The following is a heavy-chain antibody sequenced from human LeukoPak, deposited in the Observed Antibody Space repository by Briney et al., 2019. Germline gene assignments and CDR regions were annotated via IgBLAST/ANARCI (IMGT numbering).Heavy chain of an antibody. V-gene: IGHV1-2*02. CDR1: GYTLTGYY. CDR2: INPNTGAT. D-gene: IGHD6-19*01. CDR3: ARDRVGSGWPRPYYFEV. J-gene: IGHJ4*02. Sequence: GASVKVSCKASGYTLTGYYFHWVRQAPGQGLEWMGWINPNTGATHSAQKFQGRITMTRDSSISTAYMDLSRLRSDDTAVYYCARDRVGSGWPRPYYFEVWGQGTLVTVSS.